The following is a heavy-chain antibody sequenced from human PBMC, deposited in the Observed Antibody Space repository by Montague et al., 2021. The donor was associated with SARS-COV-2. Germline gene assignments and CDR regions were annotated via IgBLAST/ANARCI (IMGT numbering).Heavy chain of an antibody. J-gene: IGHJ4*02. Sequence: SETLSLTCTVSGGSISSYYWSWIRQPPGKGLEWIGYIYYSGSTNYNPSLKSRVTISVDTSKNQFSLKLSSVTAADTAVYYCARGRRITFVGVIGWFSTFDYRGQGTLGT. CDR3: ARGRRITFVGVIGWFSTFDY. CDR2: IYYSGST. D-gene: IGHD3-16*02. V-gene: IGHV4-59*01. CDR1: GGSISSYY.